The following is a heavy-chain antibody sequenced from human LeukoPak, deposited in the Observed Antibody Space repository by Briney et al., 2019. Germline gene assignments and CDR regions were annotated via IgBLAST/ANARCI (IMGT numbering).Heavy chain of an antibody. D-gene: IGHD5-18*01. J-gene: IGHJ4*02. CDR2: IHSDGRST. CDR3: ARDRPGNTAIDS. CDR1: GFTFSTYW. Sequence: GGSLRLSCAASGFTFSTYWMNWVRQAPGKGLGGVSRIHSDGRSTSYADSVNGRFTISRDNAKNTLYLQMNSLRAEDTAVYYCARDRPGNTAIDSWGQGTLVTVSS. V-gene: IGHV3-74*01.